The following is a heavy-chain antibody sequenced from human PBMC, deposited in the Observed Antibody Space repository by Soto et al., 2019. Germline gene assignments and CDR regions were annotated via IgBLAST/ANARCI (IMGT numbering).Heavy chain of an antibody. J-gene: IGHJ4*02. V-gene: IGHV4-31*03. D-gene: IGHD1-26*01. CDR3: ARWVGATSFDS. CDR1: GGSISSGGYY. CDR2: IYYSGST. Sequence: QVQLQESGPGLVKPSQTLSLTCTVSGGSISSGGYYWSWIRQHPGKGLEWIGYIYYSGSTYYNPSLKXRXTXSIXTSKNQFSLQLSSVTAADTAVYYCARWVGATSFDSWGQGTLVTVSS.